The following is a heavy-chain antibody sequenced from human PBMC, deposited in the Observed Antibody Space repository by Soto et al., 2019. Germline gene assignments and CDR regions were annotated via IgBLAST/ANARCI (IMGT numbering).Heavy chain of an antibody. J-gene: IGHJ4*02. Sequence: SETLSLTCTVSGGSISSYYWSWIRQPPGKGLEWIGYIYYTGNTNYNPSLKSRVTISVDTSKNQFSLKLSSVTAADTAVYYCSSHNPLDFYDYSAQRTLVTVSS. CDR1: GGSISSYY. D-gene: IGHD1-20*01. CDR2: IYYTGNT. V-gene: IGHV4-59*01. CDR3: SSHNPLDFYDY.